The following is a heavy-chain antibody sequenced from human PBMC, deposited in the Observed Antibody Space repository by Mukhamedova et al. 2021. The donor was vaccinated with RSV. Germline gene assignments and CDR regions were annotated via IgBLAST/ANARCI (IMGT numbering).Heavy chain of an antibody. Sequence: TWGSTNYNPSVRSRVTMSMDTSKNQFFLRLDSVTAADTAVYYCARGGVVGASRPLDYWGQGILVTVSS. CDR2: TWGST. CDR3: ARGGVVGASRPLDY. J-gene: IGHJ4*02. V-gene: IGHV4-4*07. D-gene: IGHD1-26*01.